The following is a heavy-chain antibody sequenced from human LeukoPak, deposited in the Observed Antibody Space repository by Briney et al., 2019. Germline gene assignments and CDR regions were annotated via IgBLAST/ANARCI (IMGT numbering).Heavy chain of an antibody. J-gene: IGHJ4*02. CDR3: ARGAGYDYVWKSYRYYDF. Sequence: ASVKVSCKASGYTFTNYGVSWVRQAPGQGLEWMGWITVDNGNTNYAQNFQGRVTMTTDPSTSTVYMELGSLRSDDTAVYYCARGAGYDYVWKSYRYYDFWGQGTLVTVSS. CDR2: ITVDNGNT. D-gene: IGHD3-16*02. CDR1: GYTFTNYG. V-gene: IGHV1-18*01.